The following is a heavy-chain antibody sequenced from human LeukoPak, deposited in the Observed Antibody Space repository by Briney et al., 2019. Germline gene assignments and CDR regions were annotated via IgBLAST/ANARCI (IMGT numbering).Heavy chain of an antibody. V-gene: IGHV3-23*01. Sequence: GGSLRLSCAASGFTFSSYAMSWVRQAPGKGLEWVSAISGSGGSTYYADSVKGRFTISRDNSKNTLYLQMNSLRAEDTAVYYCASTGHYYYYYMDVWGKGTTVTVSS. D-gene: IGHD4-11*01. CDR3: ASTGHYYYYYMDV. J-gene: IGHJ6*03. CDR1: GFTFSSYA. CDR2: ISGSGGST.